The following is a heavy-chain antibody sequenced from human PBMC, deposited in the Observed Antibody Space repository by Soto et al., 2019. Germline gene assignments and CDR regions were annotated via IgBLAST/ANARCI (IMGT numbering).Heavy chain of an antibody. CDR2: IYYSGST. V-gene: IGHV4-31*02. D-gene: IGHD3-22*01. CDR1: GGSISSGGYY. CDR3: ARVNYYDSSGSVGYFDY. J-gene: IGHJ4*02. Sequence: SETLSLTCTVSGGSISSGGYYWSWIRQHPGKGLEWIGYIYYSGSTYYNPSLKSRVTISVDTSKNQFSLKLSSVTAADTAVYYCARVNYYDSSGSVGYFDYWGQGTMVTVSS.